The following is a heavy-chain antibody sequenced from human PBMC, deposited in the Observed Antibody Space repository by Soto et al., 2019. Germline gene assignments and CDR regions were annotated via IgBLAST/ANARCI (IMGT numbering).Heavy chain of an antibody. Sequence: QVQLVQSGAEVKKPGSSVKVSCKASEGTFSSYAISWVRQAPGQGLEWMGGIIPIFGTANYAQKFQGRVTITADKSTSTAYMELRSLRSEDTAVYYCAREITIFGVVIGTINWGQGTLVTVSS. CDR1: EGTFSSYA. CDR3: AREITIFGVVIGTIN. V-gene: IGHV1-69*06. CDR2: IIPIFGTA. D-gene: IGHD3-3*01. J-gene: IGHJ4*02.